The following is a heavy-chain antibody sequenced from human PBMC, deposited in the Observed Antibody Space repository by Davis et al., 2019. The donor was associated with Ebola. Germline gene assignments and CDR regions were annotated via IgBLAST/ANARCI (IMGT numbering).Heavy chain of an antibody. J-gene: IGHJ4*02. Sequence: GESLKTPRAASGFTFSSYGMHRLRQAPGQGMAWVSVISYDGNYKYYADSVKGRFTISRDNSMNTLHLQMNSLRAEDTAVYYCAKAIRIVGVVVATLGDWGQGTLFTVSS. V-gene: IGHV3-30*18. CDR3: AKAIRIVGVVVATLGD. CDR1: GFTFSSYG. D-gene: IGHD3-22*01. CDR2: ISYDGNYK.